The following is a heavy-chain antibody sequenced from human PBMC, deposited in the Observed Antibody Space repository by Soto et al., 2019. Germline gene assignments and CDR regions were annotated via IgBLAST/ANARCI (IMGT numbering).Heavy chain of an antibody. D-gene: IGHD2-21*02. CDR2: ISSSSSYI. Sequence: KPGGSLRLSCAASGFTFSSYSMNWVRQAPGKGLEWVSSISSSSSYIYYADSVKGRFTISRDNAKNSLYLQMNSLRAEDTAVYYCARAYCGGDCYFDYYYGMDVWGQGTTVTVSS. V-gene: IGHV3-21*01. CDR1: GFTFSSYS. CDR3: ARAYCGGDCYFDYYYGMDV. J-gene: IGHJ6*02.